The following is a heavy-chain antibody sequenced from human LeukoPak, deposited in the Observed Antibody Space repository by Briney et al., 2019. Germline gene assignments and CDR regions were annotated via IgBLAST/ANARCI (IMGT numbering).Heavy chain of an antibody. CDR1: GYIFTSYY. CDR3: ARDAAYCGGDCSTDAFDI. D-gene: IGHD2-21*01. CDR2: INPSGGST. J-gene: IGHJ3*02. Sequence: GASVKVSCKASGYIFTSYYMHWVRQAPGQGLEWMGIINPSGGSTSYAQKFQGRVTMTRDTSTSTVYMELSSLRSEDTAVYYCARDAAYCGGDCSTDAFDIWGQGTMVTVSS. V-gene: IGHV1-46*01.